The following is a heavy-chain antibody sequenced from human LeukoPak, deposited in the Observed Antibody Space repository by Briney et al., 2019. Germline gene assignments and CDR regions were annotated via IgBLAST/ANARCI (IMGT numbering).Heavy chain of an antibody. CDR2: ISAYNGNT. CDR3: ARDGRSSSVDYYYYYGMDV. D-gene: IGHD6-6*01. V-gene: IGHV1-18*01. Sequence: GASVKVSCKASGYTFTSYGISWVRQAPGQGLEWMGWISAYNGNTNYAQKLQGRVTMTTDTSTSTAYMELRSLRSDDTAVYYCARDGRSSSVDYYYYYGMDVWGQGTTVTVSS. J-gene: IGHJ6*02. CDR1: GYTFTSYG.